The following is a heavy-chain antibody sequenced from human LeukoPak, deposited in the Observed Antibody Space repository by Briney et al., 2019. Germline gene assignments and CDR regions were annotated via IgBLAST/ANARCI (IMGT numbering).Heavy chain of an antibody. Sequence: GGSLRLSCAASGFTFNNYAMIWVRQAPGKGLEWVSGISGSAGTTYYADSVKGRFTISRVNSKNTLYLQMNSLRAEDTAVYYCARESGHTYDYCDYWGHGTLVTVSS. CDR3: ARESGHTYDYCDY. J-gene: IGHJ4*01. CDR2: ISGSAGTT. D-gene: IGHD5-18*01. V-gene: IGHV3-23*01. CDR1: GFTFNNYA.